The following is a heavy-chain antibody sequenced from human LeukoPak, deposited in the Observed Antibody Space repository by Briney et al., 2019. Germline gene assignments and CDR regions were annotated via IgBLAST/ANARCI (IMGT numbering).Heavy chain of an antibody. CDR2: TYYRSKWYN. CDR1: GDSVSSNSAA. CDR3: AREPGCSYGPGSYYYYGMDV. Sequence: SQTLSLTCAISGDSVSSNSAAWNWIRQSPSRGLEWLGRTYYRSKWYNDYAVSVKSRITINPDISKNQFSLQLNSVTPEDTAVYYCAREPGCSYGPGSYYYYGMDVWGQGTTVTVSS. D-gene: IGHD5-18*01. J-gene: IGHJ6*02. V-gene: IGHV6-1*01.